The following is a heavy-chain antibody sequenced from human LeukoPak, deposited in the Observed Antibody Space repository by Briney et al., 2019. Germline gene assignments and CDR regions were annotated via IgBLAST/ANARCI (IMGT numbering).Heavy chain of an antibody. Sequence: GASVKVSCKASGYTFTRYYIHWVRQAPGQGLEWMGRINPSSGVTYYVQKFEGRVTMTRDTSVSTVYMEVGNLTSEDTAMYFCARRGFDSWGQGTLVTVSS. V-gene: IGHV1-2*06. J-gene: IGHJ4*02. CDR2: INPSSGVT. D-gene: IGHD3-16*01. CDR1: GYTFTRYY. CDR3: ARRGFDS.